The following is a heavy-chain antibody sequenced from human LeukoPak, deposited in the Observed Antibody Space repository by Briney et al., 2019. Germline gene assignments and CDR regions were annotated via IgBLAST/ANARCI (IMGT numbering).Heavy chain of an antibody. CDR2: INPNSGGT. V-gene: IGHV1-2*02. Sequence: ASVKVSCKASGYTFTSYGISWVRQAPGQGLEWMGWINPNSGGTNYAQKFQGRVTMTRDTSISTAYMELSRLRSDDTAVYYCARDRRWNDPLGAFDIWGQGTMVTVSS. CDR1: GYTFTSYG. J-gene: IGHJ3*02. CDR3: ARDRRWNDPLGAFDI. D-gene: IGHD1-1*01.